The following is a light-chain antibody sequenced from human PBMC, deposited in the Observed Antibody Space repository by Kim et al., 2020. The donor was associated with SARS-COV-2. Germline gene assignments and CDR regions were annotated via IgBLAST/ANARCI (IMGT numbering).Light chain of an antibody. CDR1: KLGDKY. Sequence: VSPGQTASITCSGDKLGDKYACWYQQKPGRSPVLVIYQDNMRPSGIPERFSGSNSGNTATLTISGTQAMDEADYYCQAWDSSTYVFGTGTKVTVL. J-gene: IGLJ1*01. V-gene: IGLV3-1*01. CDR2: QDN. CDR3: QAWDSSTYV.